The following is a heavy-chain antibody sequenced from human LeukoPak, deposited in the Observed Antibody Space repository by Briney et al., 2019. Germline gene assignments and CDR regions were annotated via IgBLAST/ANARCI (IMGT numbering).Heavy chain of an antibody. J-gene: IGHJ4*02. CDR1: GFTFNEFG. D-gene: IGHD4-23*01. Sequence: TGGSLRLSCAASGFTFNEFGVHWVRQAPGQGLEWVALIWYDGSNKYYADSVKGRFTISRDNSKNTVYLQMNSLRVEDTAVYYCVRDYDYGGNEADYWGQGTLVTVSS. CDR2: IWYDGSNK. CDR3: VRDYDYGGNEADY. V-gene: IGHV3-33*01.